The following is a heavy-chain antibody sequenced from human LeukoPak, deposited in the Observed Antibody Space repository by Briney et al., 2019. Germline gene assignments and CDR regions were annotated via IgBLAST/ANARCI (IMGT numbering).Heavy chain of an antibody. V-gene: IGHV3-7*01. J-gene: IGHJ6*03. CDR2: IKQDGSEK. CDR1: GFTFSSYW. CDR3: ARDQKPLWPYYYYYYMDV. Sequence: GGSLRLSCAASGFTFSSYWMSWVRQDPGKGLEWVANIKQDGSEKYYVDSVKGRFTISRDNAKNSLYLQMNSLRAEDTAVYYCARDQKPLWPYYYYYYMDVWGKGTTVTVSS. D-gene: IGHD2-2*01.